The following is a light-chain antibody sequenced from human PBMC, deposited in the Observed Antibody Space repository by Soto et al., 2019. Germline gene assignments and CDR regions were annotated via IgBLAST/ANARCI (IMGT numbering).Light chain of an antibody. CDR2: GAS. J-gene: IGKJ1*01. V-gene: IGKV3D-7*01. Sequence: PGERGTLSWRASQSVSSSYLTWYQQKPGQAPRLLIYGASTRDTSIPARFSGSGAGTDCTLTISSLQSEDFEVYYCQQYDNWPWTFGQGTQVDIK. CDR3: QQYDNWPWT. CDR1: QSVSSSY.